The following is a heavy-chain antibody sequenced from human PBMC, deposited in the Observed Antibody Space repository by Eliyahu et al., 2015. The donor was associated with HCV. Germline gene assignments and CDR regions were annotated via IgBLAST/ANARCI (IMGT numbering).Heavy chain of an antibody. CDR1: GYTFSDYY. CDR2: ISKSADII. CDR3: VRETAWYFDL. Sequence: QVQLVESGGGLVKPGGSLRLSCXPSGYTFSDYYMTWIRQAPGKGLEWISYISKSADIIHYADSVKGRFTISRDNAKNSLYLQMNSLRAEDTAIYYCVRETAWYFDLWGRGTLVTVSS. D-gene: IGHD2-21*02. V-gene: IGHV3-11*01. J-gene: IGHJ2*01.